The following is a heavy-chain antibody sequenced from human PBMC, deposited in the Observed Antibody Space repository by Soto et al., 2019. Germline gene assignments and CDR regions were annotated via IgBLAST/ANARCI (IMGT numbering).Heavy chain of an antibody. CDR2: ISSSIATI. CDR3: ARGGAARPDY. CDR1: GFTFSNYG. V-gene: IGHV3-48*02. Sequence: EVQLVESGGGLVQPGGSLRLSCAASGFTFSNYGMNWVRQAPGKGLAWVSYISSSIATIQYADSVKGRFTISRDNAKNSLYLQMNGLRDEDTAVYYCARGGAARPDYWGQGTLVTVSS. J-gene: IGHJ4*02. D-gene: IGHD6-6*01.